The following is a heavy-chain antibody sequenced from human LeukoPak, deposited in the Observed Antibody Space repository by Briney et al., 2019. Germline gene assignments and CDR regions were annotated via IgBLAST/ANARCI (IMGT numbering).Heavy chain of an antibody. D-gene: IGHD6-19*01. Sequence: PSETLSLTCAVYGGSFSGYYWSWIRQPPGKGLEWIGEINHSGSTNYNPSLKSRVTISVDTSKNQFSLKLSSVTAADTVVYYGARARGQWPLDYWGQGTLVTVSS. V-gene: IGHV4-34*01. CDR3: ARARGQWPLDY. CDR1: GGSFSGYY. CDR2: INHSGST. J-gene: IGHJ4*02.